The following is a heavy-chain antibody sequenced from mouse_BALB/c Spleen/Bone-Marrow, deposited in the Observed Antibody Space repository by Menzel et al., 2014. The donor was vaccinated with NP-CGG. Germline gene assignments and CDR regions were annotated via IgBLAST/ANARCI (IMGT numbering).Heavy chain of an antibody. V-gene: IGHV1S81*02. Sequence: QVQLQQSGAELVKPGASVKLSCKASGYTFTSYCMYWVKRRPGQGLEWIGGINPSNGGTNFNEKFKSKATLTVDKSSSTAYMQLSSLTSEDSAVYYCTRDHYYYGSSYWYFDVWGAGTTVTVSS. CDR3: TRDHYYYGSSYWYFDV. D-gene: IGHD1-1*01. CDR2: INPSNGGT. J-gene: IGHJ1*01. CDR1: GYTFTSYC.